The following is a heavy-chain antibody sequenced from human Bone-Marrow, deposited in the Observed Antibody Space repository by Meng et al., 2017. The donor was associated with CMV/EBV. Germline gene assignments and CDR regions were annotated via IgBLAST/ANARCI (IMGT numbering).Heavy chain of an antibody. J-gene: IGHJ6*02. CDR1: GFTFSSYS. Sequence: GESLKISCAASGFTFSSYSMNWVRQAPGKGLEWVSYISSGDSPIYYADSVKGRFTISRDNSKNTLYLQMNSLRAEDTAVYYCAKDDYDFWSGYQPDYYGMDVWGQGTTVTVSS. D-gene: IGHD3-3*01. CDR3: AKDDYDFWSGYQPDYYGMDV. V-gene: IGHV3-48*01. CDR2: ISSGDSPI.